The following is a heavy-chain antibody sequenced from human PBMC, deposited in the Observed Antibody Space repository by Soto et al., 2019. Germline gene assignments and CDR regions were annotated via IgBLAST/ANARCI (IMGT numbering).Heavy chain of an antibody. J-gene: IGHJ4*02. CDR1: GGSFSAYY. D-gene: IGHD3-22*01. Sequence: PSETLSLTCAVYGGSFSAYYWSWIRQPPGEGLEWIGEINHGGSTNYSPSLKSRVTISVDASKNQFSLKLSSVTAADTAVYYCVRGGYYYDTSAYWYLKYFDQWSQGNLVT. CDR2: INHGGST. CDR3: VRGGYYYDTSAYWYLKYFDQ. V-gene: IGHV4-34*01.